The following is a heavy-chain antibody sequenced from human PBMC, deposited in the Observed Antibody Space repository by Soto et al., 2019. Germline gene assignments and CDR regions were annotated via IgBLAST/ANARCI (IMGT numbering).Heavy chain of an antibody. Sequence: PSETLSLSCTVSGGSISSRGYYWGWIRQPPGKGLEWIGTIYYSGSTYYNPSLKSRVTISVDTSKNQFSLKLSSVTAADTAVYYCSTSNWFDPCCQGTLVT. CDR1: GGSISSRGYY. J-gene: IGHJ5*02. V-gene: IGHV4-39*01. CDR2: IYYSGST. CDR3: STSNWFDP.